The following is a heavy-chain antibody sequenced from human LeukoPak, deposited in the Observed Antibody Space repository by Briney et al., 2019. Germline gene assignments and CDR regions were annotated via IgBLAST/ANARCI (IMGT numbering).Heavy chain of an antibody. CDR2: INHSGST. CDR1: GGSFGGYY. J-gene: IGHJ6*02. Sequence: SETLSLTCAVYGGSFGGYYWSWIRQPPGKGLEWIGEINHSGSTNYNPSLKSRVTISVDTSKNQFSLKLSSVTAADTAVYYCARGLGYGSVYYYYGMDVWGQGTTVTVSS. V-gene: IGHV4-34*01. CDR3: ARGLGYGSVYYYYGMDV. D-gene: IGHD3-10*01.